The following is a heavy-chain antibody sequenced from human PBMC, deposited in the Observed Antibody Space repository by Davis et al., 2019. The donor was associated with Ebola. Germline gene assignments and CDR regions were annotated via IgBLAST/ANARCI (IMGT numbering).Heavy chain of an antibody. CDR3: ARGSGYIEDSSFDS. CDR1: GFTFSSYW. CDR2: INSDGSST. J-gene: IGHJ4*02. Sequence: GESLKISCAASGFTFSSYWMHWVRQAPGKGLVWVSRINSDGSSTSYADSVKGRFTISRDNAKNTLYLQMNSLRAEDTAAYYCARGSGYIEDSSFDSWGQGILVTVSS. V-gene: IGHV3-74*01. D-gene: IGHD6-13*01.